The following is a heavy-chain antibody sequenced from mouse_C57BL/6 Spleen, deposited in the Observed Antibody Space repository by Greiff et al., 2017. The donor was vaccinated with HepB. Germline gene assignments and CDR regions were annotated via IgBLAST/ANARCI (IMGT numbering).Heavy chain of an antibody. Sequence: VQLQQSGPGLVKPSQSLSLTCSVTGYSITSGYYWNWIRQFPGNKLEWMGYISYDGSNNYNPSLKNRISITRDTSKNQFFLKLNSVTTEDTATYYCARKGSYYFDYWGQGTTLTVSS. CDR3: ARKGSYYFDY. J-gene: IGHJ2*01. CDR1: GYSITSGYY. V-gene: IGHV3-6*01. CDR2: ISYDGSN.